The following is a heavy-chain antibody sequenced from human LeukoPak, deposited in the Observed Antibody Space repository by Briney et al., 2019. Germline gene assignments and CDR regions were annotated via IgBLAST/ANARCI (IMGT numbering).Heavy chain of an antibody. CDR3: ASPGGGMFQGSDAFDI. Sequence: APVKVSCKASGGTFSSYAISWVRQAPGQGLEWMGRIIPILGIANYAQKFQGRVTITADKSTSTAYMELSSLRSEDTAVYYCASPGGGMFQGSDAFDIWGQGTMVTVSS. CDR2: IIPILGIA. J-gene: IGHJ3*02. V-gene: IGHV1-69*04. CDR1: GGTFSSYA. D-gene: IGHD3-10*02.